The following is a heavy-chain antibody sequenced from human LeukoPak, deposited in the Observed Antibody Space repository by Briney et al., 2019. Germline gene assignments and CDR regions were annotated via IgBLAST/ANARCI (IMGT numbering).Heavy chain of an antibody. Sequence: SETLSLTCTVSDYSISSDYYWGWIRQPPGKGLEWIGSIYHSGSTYYNPSLNSRVTISVDTSKNQFSLKLSPVTAADTAVYYCAIHHKYSSRWPPSYYFDYWGQGTLVTVSS. CDR3: AIHHKYSSRWPPSYYFDY. J-gene: IGHJ4*02. CDR2: IYHSGST. V-gene: IGHV4-38-2*02. CDR1: DYSISSDYY. D-gene: IGHD6-13*01.